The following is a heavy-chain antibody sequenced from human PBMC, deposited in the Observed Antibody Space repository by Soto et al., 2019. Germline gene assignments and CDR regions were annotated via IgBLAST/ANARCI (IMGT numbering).Heavy chain of an antibody. CDR2: LYSGGTT. CDR3: ARQQGTSSTYVN. J-gene: IGHJ4*03. D-gene: IGHD6-6*01. CDR1: GFTISTNY. V-gene: IGHV3-66*04. Sequence: EVQLVESGGALVQPGESLRLSCAASGFTISTNYISWVRQAPGKGLEWVSALYSGGTTYYADSVKGRFTISGDSSKNTVDLQMNTLRSEDTAVYYCARQQGTSSTYVNWGQGTLVTVSS.